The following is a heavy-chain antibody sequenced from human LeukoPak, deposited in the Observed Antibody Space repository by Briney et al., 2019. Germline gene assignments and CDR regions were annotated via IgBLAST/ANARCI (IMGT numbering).Heavy chain of an antibody. J-gene: IGHJ4*02. Sequence: GGSLRLSCAASGFTFSSYAMSSVRQAPGKGLEWVSIIIGSSGSTYYADSVKGRFTISRDNSKNKLYLQMNSVRAEDTAVYYCAKRGGYCTGGSCYSYYFDYWGQGTLVTVSS. D-gene: IGHD2-15*01. CDR3: AKRGGYCTGGSCYSYYFDY. V-gene: IGHV3-23*01. CDR2: IIGSSGST. CDR1: GFTFSSYA.